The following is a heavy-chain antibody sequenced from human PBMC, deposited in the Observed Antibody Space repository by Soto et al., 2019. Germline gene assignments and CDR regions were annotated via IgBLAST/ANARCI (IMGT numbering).Heavy chain of an antibody. CDR3: ARGESWRISSPVY. J-gene: IGHJ4*02. V-gene: IGHV4-31*03. CDR2: IYYSGST. D-gene: IGHD3-3*02. Sequence: PSETLSLTCTVSGGSISSGGYYWSWIRQHPGKGLEWIGYIYYSGSTYYNPSLKSRVTISVDTSKNQFSLKLSSVTAADTAVYYCARGESWRISSPVYWGQGTLVTVS. CDR1: GGSISSGGYY.